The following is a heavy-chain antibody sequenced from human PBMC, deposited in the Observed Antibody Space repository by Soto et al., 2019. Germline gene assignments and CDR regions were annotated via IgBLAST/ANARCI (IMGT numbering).Heavy chain of an antibody. V-gene: IGHV3-23*01. CDR2: ISPTGDAT. CDR1: GFTFTIFA. J-gene: IGHJ1*01. CDR3: TRDTRVPVEH. Sequence: EVVLLQSGGGLEQPGNSLRLSCAASGFTFTIFAMNWVRQVPGKGLEWVSMISPTGDATYYADSVRGRFTISRDNSKKSLYLQMDSLRVVDTGVYYCTRDTRVPVEHWGQGSRVTVP. D-gene: IGHD3-10*01.